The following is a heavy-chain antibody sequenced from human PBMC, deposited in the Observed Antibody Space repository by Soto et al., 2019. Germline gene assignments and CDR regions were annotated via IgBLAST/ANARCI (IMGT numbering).Heavy chain of an antibody. CDR3: ARDSNYCSSTSCYFGVVVVGNYYYMDV. Sequence: ASVKVSCKASGYTFTSYGISWVRQAPGQGLEWMGWISAYNGNTNYAQKLRGRVTMTTDTSTSTAYMELRSLRSDDTAVYYCARDSNYCSSTSCYFGVVVVGNYYYMDVWGKGTTVTVSS. CDR1: GYTFTSYG. CDR2: ISAYNGNT. D-gene: IGHD2-2*01. V-gene: IGHV1-18*01. J-gene: IGHJ6*03.